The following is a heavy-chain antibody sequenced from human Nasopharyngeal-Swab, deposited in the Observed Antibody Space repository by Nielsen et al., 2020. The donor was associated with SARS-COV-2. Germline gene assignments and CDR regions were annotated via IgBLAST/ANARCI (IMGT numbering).Heavy chain of an antibody. CDR3: ARATMIVVVIGAFDI. V-gene: IGHV4-31*02. D-gene: IGHD3-22*01. Sequence: WIRQPPGKGLEWIGYIYYSGSTYYDPSLKSRVTISEDTSKNQFSLKLSSVTAADTAVYYCARATMIVVVIGAFDIWGQGTMVTVSS. J-gene: IGHJ3*02. CDR2: IYYSGST.